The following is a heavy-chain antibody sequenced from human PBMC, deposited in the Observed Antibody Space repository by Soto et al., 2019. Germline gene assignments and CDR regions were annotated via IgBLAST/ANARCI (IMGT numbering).Heavy chain of an antibody. J-gene: IGHJ4*02. V-gene: IGHV3-23*01. CDR2: FRTSGDDGTT. D-gene: IGHD3-10*01. CDR3: AKKVNSGPGSQYFDY. Sequence: PXESLRLSCAASGFTFSSYSMSWVRQAPGKGLEWVSGFRTSGDDGTTYYADSVKGRFTISRDNSKNTLFLQMDNLRAEDTAIYYCAKKVNSGPGSQYFDYWGQGTLVTVSS. CDR1: GFTFSSYS.